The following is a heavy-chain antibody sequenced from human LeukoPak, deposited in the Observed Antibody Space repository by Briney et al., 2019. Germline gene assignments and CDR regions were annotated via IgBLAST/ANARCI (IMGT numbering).Heavy chain of an antibody. CDR1: GGSISSYY. CDR3: ARGSSSYCSSTSCYVHAFDI. CDR2: IHYSGST. J-gene: IGHJ3*02. Sequence: SETLSLTCTVSGGSISSYYWSWIRQPPGKGLEWIGYIHYSGSTNYNPSLKSRVTISVDTSKNQFSLKLSSVTAADTAVYYCARGSSSYCSSTSCYVHAFDIWGQGTMVTVSS. V-gene: IGHV4-59*01. D-gene: IGHD2-2*01.